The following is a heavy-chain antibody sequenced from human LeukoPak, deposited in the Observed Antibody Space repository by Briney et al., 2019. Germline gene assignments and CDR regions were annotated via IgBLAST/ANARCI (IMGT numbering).Heavy chain of an antibody. CDR1: GFTFSDYY. CDR3: AREYCSSTSCYSFLDY. D-gene: IGHD2-2*01. J-gene: IGHJ4*02. CDR2: ISSSGSTI. Sequence: PGGALRLSCAASGFTFSDYYMSWIRPAPGEGLEWGLYISSSGSTIYYADSVKGRFTISRDNAKNSLYLQMNSLRAEDTAVYYCAREYCSSTSCYSFLDYWGQGTLVTVSS. V-gene: IGHV3-11*01.